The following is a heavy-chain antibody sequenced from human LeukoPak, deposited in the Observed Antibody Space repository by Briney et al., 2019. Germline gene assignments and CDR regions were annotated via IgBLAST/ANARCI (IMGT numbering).Heavy chain of an antibody. D-gene: IGHD4-23*01. Sequence: SVKVSCKASGGTFSSYAISWVRQAPGQGLEWMGRIIPIFGTANYAQKFQGRVTITTDESTSTAYMELSSLRSEDTAVYYCARTYGGTFLDSKYNRFDPWGQGTLVTVSS. CDR1: GGTFSSYA. V-gene: IGHV1-69*05. CDR3: ARTYGGTFLDSKYNRFDP. CDR2: IIPIFGTA. J-gene: IGHJ5*02.